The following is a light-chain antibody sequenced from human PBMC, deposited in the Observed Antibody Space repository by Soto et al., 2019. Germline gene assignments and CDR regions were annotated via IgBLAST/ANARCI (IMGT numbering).Light chain of an antibody. J-gene: IGLJ1*01. CDR1: SGDIGRYNR. V-gene: IGLV2-14*01. Sequence: QSALTQPASVSGSPGQSITISCTGTSGDIGRYNRVSWYQQHPGKAPKLIIYEVTDRPSGVSNRFSGSKSGNTASLPISGLQAEDEAEYYCRSYTNINTRACVFGTGTKVTVL. CDR2: EVT. CDR3: RSYTNINTRACV.